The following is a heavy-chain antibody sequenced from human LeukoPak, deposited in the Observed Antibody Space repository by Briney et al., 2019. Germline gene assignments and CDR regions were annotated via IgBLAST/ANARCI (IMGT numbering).Heavy chain of an antibody. CDR3: ARVVVVPAASAEYFQH. J-gene: IGHJ1*01. CDR1: GFTFSSCW. D-gene: IGHD2-2*01. CDR2: IKQDGSEK. Sequence: GGSLRLSCAASGFTFSSCWMSWVRQAPGKGLEWVANIKQDGSEKYYVDSVKGRFTISRDNAKNSLYLQMNSLRAEDTAVYYCARVVVVPAASAEYFQHWGQGTLVTVSS. V-gene: IGHV3-7*03.